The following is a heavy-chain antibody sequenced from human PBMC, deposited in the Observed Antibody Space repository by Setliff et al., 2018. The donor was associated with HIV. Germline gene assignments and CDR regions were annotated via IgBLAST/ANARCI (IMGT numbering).Heavy chain of an antibody. D-gene: IGHD6-19*01. CDR3: ARQQHSSDLKIWNY. Sequence: SETLSLTCTVSGGSISGSNYYWGWIRQPPGKGLEWVGSIYYSGSTYYSPSLKSRVTISVDTSKKQFSLTLTSVTAADTAVYYCARQQHSSDLKIWNYWGQGTLVTVSS. V-gene: IGHV4-39*01. CDR2: IYYSGST. CDR1: GGSISGSNYY. J-gene: IGHJ4*02.